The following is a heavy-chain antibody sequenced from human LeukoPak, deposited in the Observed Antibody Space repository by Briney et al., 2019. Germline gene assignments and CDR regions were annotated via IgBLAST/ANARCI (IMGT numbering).Heavy chain of an antibody. V-gene: IGHV3-23*01. CDR1: RFTFSTNA. CDR3: AKCGYTGCHLIDF. J-gene: IGHJ4*02. CDR2: INT. Sequence: SGGSLRLSCAASRFTFSTNAMSWVRQAPGKGLEWVSAINTYYADSVKGRLTISRDNSKNTLYLQMDSLRADDTAVYYCAKCGYTGCHLIDFWGQGTLVTVSS. D-gene: IGHD5-12*01.